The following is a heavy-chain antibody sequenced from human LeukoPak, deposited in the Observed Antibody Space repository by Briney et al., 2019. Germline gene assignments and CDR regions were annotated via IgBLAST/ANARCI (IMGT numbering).Heavy chain of an antibody. CDR3: ARLHISNWYIFDY. CDR1: GGSISNYS. V-gene: IGHV4-59*01. CDR2: IFYSGST. D-gene: IGHD6-13*01. Sequence: SETLSLTCTVSGGSISNYSLTWIRQPPGKGLEWIAYIFYSGSTNYNPSLTSRVTISVDTSKNQFSLKLSSVTAADTAVYYCARLHISNWYIFDYWGQGTLVTVSS. J-gene: IGHJ4*02.